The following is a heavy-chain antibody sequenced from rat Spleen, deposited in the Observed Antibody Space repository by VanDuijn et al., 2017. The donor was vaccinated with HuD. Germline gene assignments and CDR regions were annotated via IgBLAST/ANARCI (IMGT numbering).Heavy chain of an antibody. CDR3: ARLFGDLEY. CDR2: ISTGGGNT. Sequence: EVKLVESGGGLVQPGRSLKLSCAASGFTFSNYDMAWVRQAPTKGLEWVASISTGGGNTYYRDSVKGRFTISRDNAKSTLYLQMNSLRSEDTATYCWARLFGDLEYWGQGGMVTVSS. V-gene: IGHV5-25*01. J-gene: IGHJ2*01. D-gene: IGHD1-1*01. CDR1: GFTFSNYD.